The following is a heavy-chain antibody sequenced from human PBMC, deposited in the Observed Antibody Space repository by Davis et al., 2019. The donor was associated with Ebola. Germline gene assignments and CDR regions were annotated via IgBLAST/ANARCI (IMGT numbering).Heavy chain of an antibody. J-gene: IGHJ6*02. Sequence: ASVKVSCKASGYTFNSHGISWVRQAPGQGLEWMAWISAYNGHTNYAQKFQGRLTLTTDTSTSTVYMELRSLTSDDTAVYYCARGDYGDYVIDYYGMDVWGQGTTVTVSS. CDR3: ARGDYGDYVIDYYGMDV. V-gene: IGHV1-18*01. CDR2: ISAYNGHT. CDR1: GYTFNSHG. D-gene: IGHD4-17*01.